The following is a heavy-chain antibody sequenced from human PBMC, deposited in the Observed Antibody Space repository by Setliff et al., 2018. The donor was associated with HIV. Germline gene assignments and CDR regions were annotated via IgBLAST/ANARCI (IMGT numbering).Heavy chain of an antibody. CDR3: ARVRLTMIMMVDYFDQ. Sequence: SETLSLTCSVSGGSISNFYWGWIRQPPGKGLEWVGHIYSTGDTNYNPSLKSRATLSADTPKNQLSLSLTSVTAADTAVYYCARVRLTMIMMVDYFDQWGQGTLVTVS. CDR1: GGSISNFY. D-gene: IGHD3-22*01. J-gene: IGHJ4*02. CDR2: IYSTGDT. V-gene: IGHV4-4*07.